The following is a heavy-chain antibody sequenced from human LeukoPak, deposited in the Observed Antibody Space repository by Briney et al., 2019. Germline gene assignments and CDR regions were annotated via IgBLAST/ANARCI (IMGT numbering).Heavy chain of an antibody. Sequence: ASVKVSCKASGGTFSSYAISWVRQAPGQGLEWMGRIIPILGIANYAQKFQGRVTITADKSTSTAYMELSSLRSEDTAVYYCARVAAAGYYDYGMDVWGQGTTVTVSS. CDR2: IIPILGIA. V-gene: IGHV1-69*04. CDR3: ARVAAAGYYDYGMDV. CDR1: GGTFSSYA. D-gene: IGHD6-13*01. J-gene: IGHJ6*02.